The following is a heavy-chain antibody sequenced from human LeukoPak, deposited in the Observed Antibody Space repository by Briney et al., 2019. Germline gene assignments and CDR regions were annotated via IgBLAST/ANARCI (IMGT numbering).Heavy chain of an antibody. CDR3: ARDWELPGPFDI. CDR2: ISDYNGNT. J-gene: IGHJ3*02. Sequence: GASVKVSCKASGYTFTSYGISWVGQAPGQGLEWMGWISDYNGNTNYAQKLQGRVTMTTDASTSTAYTELRSLRSDDTAVYYCARDWELPGPFDIWGQGTMVTVSS. V-gene: IGHV1-18*01. CDR1: GYTFTSYG. D-gene: IGHD1-26*01.